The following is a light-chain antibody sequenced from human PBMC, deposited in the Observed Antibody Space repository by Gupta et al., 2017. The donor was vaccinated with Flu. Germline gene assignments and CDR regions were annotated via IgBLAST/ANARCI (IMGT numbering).Light chain of an antibody. CDR3: MQSIDRYS. CDR1: QSLLYSDGQTY. V-gene: IGKV2D-29*01. J-gene: IGKJ2*01. Sequence: ISCRSSQSLLYSDGQTYLFWYRQRPGQPPQLLISEVSNPVSGVPERFRGSGSGTDFTLTISRVEAEDVGVYYCMQSIDRYSFGQGTRLEIK. CDR2: EVS.